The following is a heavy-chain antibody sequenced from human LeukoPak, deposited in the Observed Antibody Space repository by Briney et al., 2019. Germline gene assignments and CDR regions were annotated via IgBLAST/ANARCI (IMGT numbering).Heavy chain of an antibody. V-gene: IGHV3-7*03. CDR3: ARDQYDTWSRRGNFDS. Sequence: PGGSLRLSCAASGFTFSNYWMTWVRQAPGKGPEWVANIKQDGSEKYYLDSVKGRFTISRDNAKNSLYLEMNSLRAEDTAVFYCARDQYDTWSRRGNFDSWGQGTLVIVSS. CDR1: GFTFSNYW. D-gene: IGHD3-3*01. J-gene: IGHJ4*02. CDR2: IKQDGSEK.